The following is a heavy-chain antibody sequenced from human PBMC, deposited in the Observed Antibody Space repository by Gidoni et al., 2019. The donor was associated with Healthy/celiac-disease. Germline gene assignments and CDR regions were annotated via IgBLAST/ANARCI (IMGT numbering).Heavy chain of an antibody. Sequence: QVQLQESGPGLVKPSETLSLTCTVSGGSISSYYWSWIRQPPGKGLEWIGYIYYSGSTNYNPSLKSRVTISVDTSKNQFSLKLSSVTAADTAVYYCARGARTVTLDYWGQGTLVTVSS. V-gene: IGHV4-59*01. J-gene: IGHJ4*02. CDR2: IYYSGST. D-gene: IGHD4-17*01. CDR1: GGSISSYY. CDR3: ARGARTVTLDY.